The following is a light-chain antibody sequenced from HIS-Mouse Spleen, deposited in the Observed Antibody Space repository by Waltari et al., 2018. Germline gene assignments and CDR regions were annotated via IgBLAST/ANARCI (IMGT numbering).Light chain of an antibody. CDR3: CSYAGSSSWV. CDR1: SSDVGSYNL. V-gene: IGLV2-23*01. Sequence: QSALTQPASVSGSPGQSITISCTGTSSDVGSYNLVSWYQQHPGKAPKLRIYEGSKRPSWVSNRFSCSTSGNTASLTISGLPAEDEADYYCCSYAGSSSWVFGGGTKLTVL. CDR2: EGS. J-gene: IGLJ3*02.